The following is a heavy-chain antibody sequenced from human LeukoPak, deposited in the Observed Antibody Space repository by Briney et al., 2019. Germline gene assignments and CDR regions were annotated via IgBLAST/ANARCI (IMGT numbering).Heavy chain of an antibody. V-gene: IGHV1-2*02. J-gene: IGHJ5*02. CDR3: ARGRAAAGIFWFDP. CDR1: GYSFTGYY. D-gene: IGHD6-13*01. Sequence: ASVKVSCKASGYSFTGYYIHWVRQAPGQGLEWMGWINPNSGGTNYAQKFQGSVTMTRDTSISTVYMEVSRLRSDDTAVYYCARGRAAAGIFWFDPWGQGTLVIVSS. CDR2: INPNSGGT.